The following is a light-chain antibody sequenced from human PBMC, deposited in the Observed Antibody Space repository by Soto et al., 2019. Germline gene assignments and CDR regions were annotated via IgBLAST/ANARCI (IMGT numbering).Light chain of an antibody. V-gene: IGLV4-69*01. J-gene: IGLJ2*01. Sequence: QSVLTQSPSASASLGASVKLTCTLSSGHSSCAVAWHQQQPEKGPRYLMKLNSDGSHSKGDGIPDRFSGSSSGAERYLTISSLQSEDEADYYCQTWGTDTHVVFGGGTKLTVL. CDR2: LNSDGSH. CDR1: SGHSSCA. CDR3: QTWGTDTHVV.